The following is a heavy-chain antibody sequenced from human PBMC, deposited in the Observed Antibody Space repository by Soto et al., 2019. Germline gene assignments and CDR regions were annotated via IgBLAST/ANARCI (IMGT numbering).Heavy chain of an antibody. CDR1: GGSISSYY. J-gene: IGHJ4*02. V-gene: IGHV4-59*01. CDR2: LYYSGST. D-gene: IGHD3-16*01. CDR3: AREWGYYSDF. Sequence: SETLSLTCTVSGGSISSYYWSWIRQPPGKGLEWLGYLYYSGSTNYNPSLKSRVTISVDTSKNQFSLKLSSVTAADTAVYYCAREWGYYSDFWGQGTLVTVS.